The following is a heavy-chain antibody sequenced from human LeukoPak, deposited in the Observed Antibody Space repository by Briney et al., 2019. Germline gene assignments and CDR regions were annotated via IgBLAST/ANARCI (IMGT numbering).Heavy chain of an antibody. V-gene: IGHV4-59*01. D-gene: IGHD2-2*01. CDR1: GGSISGYY. CDR3: ARLRSNSFPDY. Sequence: PSETLSLTCIVSGGSISGYYWTWIRQPPGKGLEWIGYIYYSGNTNYNPSLKSRVTISVDTSKNQFSLQLTFVTAADTAIYYCARLRSNSFPDYWGQGTLVTVSS. J-gene: IGHJ4*02. CDR2: IYYSGNT.